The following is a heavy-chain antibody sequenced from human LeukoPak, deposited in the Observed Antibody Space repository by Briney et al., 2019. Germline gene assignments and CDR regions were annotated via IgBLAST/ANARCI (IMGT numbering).Heavy chain of an antibody. V-gene: IGHV3-11*03. CDR3: AGGLTTVTSLASY. Sequence: GGSLRLSCAASGFTFSDYYMNWIRQAPGKGLEWVSYISGSGSGANYADSVKGRFTISRDNAKNSLYLQMNSLGAEDTAMYYCAGGLTTVTSLASYWGQGTLVTVSS. J-gene: IGHJ4*02. CDR1: GFTFSDYY. D-gene: IGHD4-17*01. CDR2: ISGSGSGA.